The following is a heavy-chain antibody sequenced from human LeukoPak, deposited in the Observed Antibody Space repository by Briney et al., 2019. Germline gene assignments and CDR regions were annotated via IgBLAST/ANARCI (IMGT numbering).Heavy chain of an antibody. CDR2: IYDSGST. CDR1: GGSMATYY. V-gene: IGHV4-59*12. J-gene: IGHJ4*02. D-gene: IGHD3-22*01. Sequence: SETLSLTCTVSGGSMATYYWSWIRQPPGKGLECIGYIYDSGSTNYNPSLKSRVTMSIDTSKNQFSLTLTSVTAADTAVYYCARAVVLYYDGSGYSTRFDYWGQGTLVTVSS. CDR3: ARAVVLYYDGSGYSTRFDY.